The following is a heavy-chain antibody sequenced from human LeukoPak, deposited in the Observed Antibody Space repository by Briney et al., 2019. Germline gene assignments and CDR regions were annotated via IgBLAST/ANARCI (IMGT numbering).Heavy chain of an antibody. CDR3: ARHQYSYGYNY. J-gene: IGHJ4*02. V-gene: IGHV4-34*01. D-gene: IGHD5-18*01. CDR2: INHSGST. CDR1: GGSFSGYY. Sequence: SETLSLTCAVYGGSFSGYYWSWIRQPPGKGLEWIGEINHSGSTNYNPSLKSRVTISVDTSKNQFSLKLSSVTAADTAVYYCARHQYSYGYNYWGQGTLVTVSS.